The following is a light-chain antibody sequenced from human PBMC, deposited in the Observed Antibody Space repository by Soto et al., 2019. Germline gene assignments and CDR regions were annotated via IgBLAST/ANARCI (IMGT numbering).Light chain of an antibody. J-gene: IGKJ4*01. CDR1: QTISSW. CDR2: KAS. CDR3: QQYNLWPLT. Sequence: DIQMTQSPSTLSGSVGDRVTITCRASQTISSWLAWYQQKPGKAPKLLIYKASTLKSGVPSRFSGSGSGTEFTLTISSLLSEDFALYYCQQYNLWPLTFGGGTKV. V-gene: IGKV1-5*03.